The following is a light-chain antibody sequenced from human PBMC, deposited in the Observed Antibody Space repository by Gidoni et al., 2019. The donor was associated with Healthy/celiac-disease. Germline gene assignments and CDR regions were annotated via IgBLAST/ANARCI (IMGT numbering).Light chain of an antibody. CDR3: SSYTSSSTLGAYWV. Sequence: QSALTQPASVSGSPGQSITLSCTGTSSDVGGYNYVSWYQQHPGKAPKLMIYEVSNRPSGVSNRFSGSKSGNTASLTISGLQAEDEADYYCSSYTSSSTLGAYWVFGGGTKLTVL. V-gene: IGLV2-14*01. CDR1: SSDVGGYNY. CDR2: EVS. J-gene: IGLJ3*02.